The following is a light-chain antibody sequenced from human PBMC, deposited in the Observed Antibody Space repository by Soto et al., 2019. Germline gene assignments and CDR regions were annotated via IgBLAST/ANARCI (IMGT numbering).Light chain of an antibody. V-gene: IGLV3-21*04. CDR1: NIGSKS. Sequence: SYELTQPPSLSVAPGKTARIPCGGDNIGSKSVHWYQQKPGQAPVMVIYYDSDRPSGIPERFSGSNSGNTATLTISRVEAGDEADYYCHVWDSSTDHLFGGGTKVTVL. J-gene: IGLJ3*02. CDR2: YDS. CDR3: HVWDSSTDHL.